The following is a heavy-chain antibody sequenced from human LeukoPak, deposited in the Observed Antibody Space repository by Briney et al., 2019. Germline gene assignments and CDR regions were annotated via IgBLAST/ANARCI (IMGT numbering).Heavy chain of an antibody. CDR3: ARKWRYCSSTSCYASFDY. CDR1: GDSISSSSYY. J-gene: IGHJ4*02. V-gene: IGHV4-39*01. D-gene: IGHD2-2*01. Sequence: RSSETLSLTCTVSGDSISSSSYYWGWIRQSPGKGLEWIGIIYYSGSTYYNPSLKSRVTISVDTSKNQFSLKLSSVTAADTAVYYCARKWRYCSSTSCYASFDYWGQGTLVTVSS. CDR2: IYYSGST.